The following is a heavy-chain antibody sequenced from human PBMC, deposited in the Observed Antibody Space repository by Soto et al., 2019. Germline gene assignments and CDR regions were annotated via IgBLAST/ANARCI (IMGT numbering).Heavy chain of an antibody. J-gene: IGHJ5*02. V-gene: IGHV4-39*01. Sequence: SETLSLTCTVSGGSISSSSYYWGWIRQPPGKGLEWIGSIYYSGSTYYNPSLKSRVTISVDTSKNQFSLKLSSVTAADTAVYYCARHGISIAAAGTVREGWFDPWGQGTLVTVSS. D-gene: IGHD6-13*01. CDR3: ARHGISIAAAGTVREGWFDP. CDR1: GGSISSSSYY. CDR2: IYYSGST.